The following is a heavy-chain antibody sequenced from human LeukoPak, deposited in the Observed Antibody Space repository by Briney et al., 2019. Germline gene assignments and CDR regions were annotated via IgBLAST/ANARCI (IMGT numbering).Heavy chain of an antibody. Sequence: GGSLRLSCAASGFTFSSYGMSWVRQAPGKGLEWVSAISGSGGSTYYADSVKGRFTISRDNSKNTLYLQMNSLRAEDTAVYYCAKDPPSGWLPSYFDYWAREPWSPSPQ. CDR2: ISGSGGST. CDR1: GFTFSSYG. V-gene: IGHV3-23*01. D-gene: IGHD3-22*01. CDR3: AKDPPSGWLPSYFDY. J-gene: IGHJ4*02.